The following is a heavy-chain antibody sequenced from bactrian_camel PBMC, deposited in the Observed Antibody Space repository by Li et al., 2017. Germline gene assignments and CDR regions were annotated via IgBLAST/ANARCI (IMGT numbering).Heavy chain of an antibody. CDR2: IWATSGRT. Sequence: VQLVESGGGSVQPGGSLRLSCSASGNAIGTYCMAWFRQAPGKQREGVAAIWATSGRTHYSDDVRDRFTISQDTAKTTLYLQLTSLQTEDTATYYCAMRDIATVRGQGTQVTVS. V-gene: IGHV3S1*01. CDR3: AMRDIATV. D-gene: IGHD4*01. J-gene: IGHJ4*01. CDR1: GNAIGTYC.